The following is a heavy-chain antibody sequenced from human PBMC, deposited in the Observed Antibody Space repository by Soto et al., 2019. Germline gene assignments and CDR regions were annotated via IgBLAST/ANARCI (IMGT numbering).Heavy chain of an antibody. D-gene: IGHD1-1*01. CDR3: ARDPPSGNTLDWSES. CDR1: GFSFSSDS. J-gene: IGHJ5*01. V-gene: IGHV3-21*01. CDR2: ISSSGSFM. Sequence: DVQLVESGGGLVKPGGSLRLSCAASGFSFSSDSMGWVRQAPGKGLEWVSSISSSGSFMNYADSVKGRFTISRDNDKNSLYLQMSGMKDEDTAVYYCARDPPSGNTLDWSESWGQGTLVTVSS.